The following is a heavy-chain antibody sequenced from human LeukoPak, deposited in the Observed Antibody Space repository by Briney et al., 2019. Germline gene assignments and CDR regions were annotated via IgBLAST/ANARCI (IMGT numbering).Heavy chain of an antibody. CDR3: ARRCCSSTSCYYGY. D-gene: IGHD2-2*01. Sequence: SETLSLTCAVYGGSFSGYYWSWIRQPPGKGLEWIGEINHSGSTNYNPSLKSRVTISVDTSKNQFSLKLSSVTAADTAVYYCARRCCSSTSCYYGYWGQGTLVTVSS. V-gene: IGHV4-34*01. CDR2: INHSGST. CDR1: GGSFSGYY. J-gene: IGHJ4*02.